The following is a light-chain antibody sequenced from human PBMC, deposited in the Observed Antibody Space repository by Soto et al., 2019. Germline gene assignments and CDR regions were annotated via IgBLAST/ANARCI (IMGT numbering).Light chain of an antibody. V-gene: IGLV2-8*01. Sequence: QSALTQPPSASGSPGQSVTISCTGTSSDVGGYDYVSWYQQYPGKAPKLMIYEVSKRPSGVPDRFSGSKSGYTASLTVSGLQAEDEADYYCSSYAGTNIVVFGGGTQLTVL. CDR2: EVS. J-gene: IGLJ2*01. CDR3: SSYAGTNIVV. CDR1: SSDVGGYDY.